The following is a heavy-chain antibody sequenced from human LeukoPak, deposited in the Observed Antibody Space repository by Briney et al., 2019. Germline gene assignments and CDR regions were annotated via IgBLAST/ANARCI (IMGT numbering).Heavy chain of an antibody. V-gene: IGHV1-69*05. CDR1: GGTFSSYA. Sequence: SVTVSCKASGGTFSSYAISWVRQAPGQGREWMGGIIPMFGTANYAQKFEGRVTITTEESTRTAYMELSSLGAEDTAMYYCARVFARGGEISGSYYYYWGQGTLVTVSS. CDR2: IIPMFGTA. D-gene: IGHD1-26*01. CDR3: ARVFARGGEISGSYYYY. J-gene: IGHJ4*02.